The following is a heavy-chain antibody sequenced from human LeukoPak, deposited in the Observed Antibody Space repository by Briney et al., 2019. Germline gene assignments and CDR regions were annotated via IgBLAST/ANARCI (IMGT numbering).Heavy chain of an antibody. J-gene: IGHJ6*02. CDR3: ARVPTGAAEASYYYYGMDV. Sequence: ASVKVSCKASVGTFTSYAISWVRPAPGQGLEWMGRIIPILGIANYAQKFQGRVTITADKSTSTAYMELSSLRSEDTAVYYCARVPTGAAEASYYYYGMDVWGQGTTVTVSS. CDR1: VGTFTSYA. CDR2: IIPILGIA. V-gene: IGHV1-69*04. D-gene: IGHD1-14*01.